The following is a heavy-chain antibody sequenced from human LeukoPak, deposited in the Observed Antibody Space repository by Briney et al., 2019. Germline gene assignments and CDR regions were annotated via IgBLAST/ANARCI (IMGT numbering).Heavy chain of an antibody. J-gene: IGHJ6*02. Sequence: PGGSLRLSCAASGFTFSSYAMSWVRQAPGKGLEWVSAISGSGGSTYYADSVKGRFTISRDNSKNTLCLQMNSLRAEDTAVYYCAKDQLWFGDRYGMDVWGQGTTVTVSS. CDR3: AKDQLWFGDRYGMDV. V-gene: IGHV3-23*01. D-gene: IGHD3-10*01. CDR2: ISGSGGST. CDR1: GFTFSSYA.